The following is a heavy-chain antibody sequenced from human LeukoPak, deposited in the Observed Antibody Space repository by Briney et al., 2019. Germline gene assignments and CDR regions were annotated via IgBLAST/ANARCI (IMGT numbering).Heavy chain of an antibody. J-gene: IGHJ4*02. V-gene: IGHV3-30*02. Sequence: GGSLRLSCVASGFTFSSYGMHWVRQAPGKGLEWVAFIRYDGSNKYYADSVRGRFTISRDNSKSTLSLQMNSLRAEDTAIYYCATYRQVLLPFESWGQGTLVTVSS. D-gene: IGHD2-8*02. CDR3: ATYRQVLLPFES. CDR1: GFTFSSYG. CDR2: IRYDGSNK.